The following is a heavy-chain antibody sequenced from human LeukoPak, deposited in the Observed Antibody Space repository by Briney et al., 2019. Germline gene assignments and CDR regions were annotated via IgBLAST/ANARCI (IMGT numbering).Heavy chain of an antibody. CDR3: AKVITMVRGVIPRTDAYHYYGMDV. CDR1: GFTFSSYG. CDR2: ISYDGSNK. D-gene: IGHD3-10*01. V-gene: IGHV3-30*18. J-gene: IGHJ6*02. Sequence: QPGGSLRLSCAASGFTFSSYGMHWVRQAPGKGLEWVAVISYDGSNKYYADSVKGRFTISRDNSKNTLYLQMNSLRAEDTAVYYCAKVITMVRGVIPRTDAYHYYGMDVWGQGTTVTVSS.